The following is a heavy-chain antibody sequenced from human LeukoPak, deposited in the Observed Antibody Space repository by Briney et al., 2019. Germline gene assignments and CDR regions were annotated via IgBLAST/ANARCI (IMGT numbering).Heavy chain of an antibody. CDR3: ATETNGRHYDY. Sequence: NPGGSLRLSCTASGLTFSTSGFNWVRQAPGKGLEWVASIGPTGSDRYHADSIKARFTIPRDNANNFLYLQMNSLRAEYTAVYYCATETNGRHYDYWGQGTLLTVSS. J-gene: IGHJ4*02. CDR2: IGPTGSDR. D-gene: IGHD1-14*01. CDR1: GLTFSTSG. V-gene: IGHV3-21*06.